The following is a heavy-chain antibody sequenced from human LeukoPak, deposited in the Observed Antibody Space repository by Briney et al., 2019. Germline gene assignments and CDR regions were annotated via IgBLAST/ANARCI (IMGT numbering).Heavy chain of an antibody. CDR3: ARVLAAAGNNWFDP. V-gene: IGHV4-59*01. J-gene: IGHJ5*02. D-gene: IGHD6-13*01. CDR1: GGLISTYY. Sequence: SETLSLTCTVPGGLISTYYWSWIRQPPGKGLEWIAYIHSGGSTNYNPSLKSRVTISVDTSKNQFSLKLSSVTAADTAVYYCARVLAAAGNNWFDPWGQGTLVTVSS. CDR2: IHSGGST.